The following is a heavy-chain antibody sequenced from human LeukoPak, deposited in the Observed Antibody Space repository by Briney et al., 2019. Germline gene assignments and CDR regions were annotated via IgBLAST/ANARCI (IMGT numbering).Heavy chain of an antibody. CDR2: IYYSGST. D-gene: IGHD6-13*01. V-gene: IGHV4-59*01. CDR3: ARDLRGHRGSSWYEGFDY. CDR1: GGSISSYY. J-gene: IGHJ4*02. Sequence: PSETLSLTCTVSGGSISSYYWSWIRQPPGKGLERIGYIYYSGSTNYNPSLKSRVTISVDTSKNQFSLKLSSVTAADTAVYYCARDLRGHRGSSWYEGFDYWGQGTLVTVSS.